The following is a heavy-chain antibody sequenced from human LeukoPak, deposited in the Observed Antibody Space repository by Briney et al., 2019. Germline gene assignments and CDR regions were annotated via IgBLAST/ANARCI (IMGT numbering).Heavy chain of an antibody. D-gene: IGHD1-7*01. CDR1: GGSFSGYY. Sequence: PSETLSLTCAVYGGSFSGYYWSWIRQPPGKGLEWIGEINHSGSTNYNPSLKSRVTISVDTSNNQFSLKLSSVTAADTAVYYCARYDWNYDGAIFDYWGQGTLVTVSS. V-gene: IGHV4-34*01. CDR3: ARYDWNYDGAIFDY. CDR2: INHSGST. J-gene: IGHJ4*02.